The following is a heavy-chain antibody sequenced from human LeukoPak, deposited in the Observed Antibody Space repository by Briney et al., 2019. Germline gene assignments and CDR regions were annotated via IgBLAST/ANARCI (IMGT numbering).Heavy chain of an antibody. D-gene: IGHD6-19*01. V-gene: IGHV3-20*04. CDR3: ARGYSSGWLYDY. CDR2: INWNGGST. J-gene: IGHJ4*02. CDR1: GFTFDDYG. Sequence: GGSLRLSCAASGFTFDDYGMSWVRQAPGKGLEWVSGINWNGGSTGYADSVKGRFTISRDNAKNSLYLQVTSLRAEDTALYYCARGYSSGWLYDYWGQGTLVTVSS.